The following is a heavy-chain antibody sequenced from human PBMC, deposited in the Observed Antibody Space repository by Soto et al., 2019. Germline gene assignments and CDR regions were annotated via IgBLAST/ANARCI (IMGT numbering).Heavy chain of an antibody. Sequence: QVPLVQSGAEVKKPGSSVKVSCKTSGVSFNNNGIGWVRQAPGHRLEWMGGVSPPFRTSNYARKFQGRISITADASTGTVNMELSSLTSEDTAQYYCARVLYYGSGSYSPYGMDVWGQGTTVTVSS. J-gene: IGHJ6*02. D-gene: IGHD3-10*01. CDR2: VSPPFRTS. V-gene: IGHV1-69*01. CDR3: ARVLYYGSGSYSPYGMDV. CDR1: GVSFNNNG.